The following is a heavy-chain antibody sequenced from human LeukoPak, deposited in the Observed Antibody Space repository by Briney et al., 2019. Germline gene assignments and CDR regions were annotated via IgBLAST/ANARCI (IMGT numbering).Heavy chain of an antibody. D-gene: IGHD3-10*01. CDR1: GFTFSSYW. J-gene: IGHJ6*02. CDR2: INSDGSST. Sequence: GGSLRLSCAASGFTFSSYWMHWVRQAPGKGLVWVSRINSDGSSTSYADSVGGRLTISRGNAKNTLYLQMNSLRAEDTAVYYCARDQRDATMVRGGLYYYYYYGMDVWGQGTTVTVSS. CDR3: ARDQRDATMVRGGLYYYYYYGMDV. V-gene: IGHV3-74*01.